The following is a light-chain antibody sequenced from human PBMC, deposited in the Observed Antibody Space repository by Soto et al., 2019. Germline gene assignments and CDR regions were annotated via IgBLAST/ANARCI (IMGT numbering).Light chain of an antibody. V-gene: IGKV2-28*01. Sequence: EIVMTQSPLSLPVTPGEPASISCRSSQSLLHSNGYDSLDGYLQKPGQSPQLLIYLGSNRASGDHARLRGSGSGTDCTLKLSRVEADDVGVYYCMQALQSPPTFGQGTKGEIK. CDR1: QSLLHSNGYDS. CDR2: LGS. J-gene: IGKJ1*01. CDR3: MQALQSPPT.